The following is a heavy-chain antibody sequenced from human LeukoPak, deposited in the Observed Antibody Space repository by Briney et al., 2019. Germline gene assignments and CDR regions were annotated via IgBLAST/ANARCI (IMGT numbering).Heavy chain of an antibody. J-gene: IGHJ4*02. CDR1: GYTFTGYY. D-gene: IGHD3-22*01. V-gene: IGHV1-2*02. CDR3: ATSTAYDSSGYYYFDY. Sequence: ASVKVSCKASGYTFTGYYMHWVRQAPGQGLEWMGWINPNSGGTNYAQKFQGRVTMTRDTSISTAYMELSRLRSVDTAVYYCATSTAYDSSGYYYFDYWGQGTLVTVSS. CDR2: INPNSGGT.